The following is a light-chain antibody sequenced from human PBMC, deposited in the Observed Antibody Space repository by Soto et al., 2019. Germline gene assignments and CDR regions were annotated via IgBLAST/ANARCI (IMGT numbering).Light chain of an antibody. CDR3: QQYNNWPPWA. CDR2: GAS. V-gene: IGKV3D-15*01. Sequence: EIVLTQSPGTLSLSPGERATLSCRASQSVSNNYLAWYQQKPGQAPRLLIYGASNRATGIPDRFSGGGSGTEFTLTISSLQSEDFAVYYCQQYNNWPPWAFGQGTKVDIK. J-gene: IGKJ1*01. CDR1: QSVSNN.